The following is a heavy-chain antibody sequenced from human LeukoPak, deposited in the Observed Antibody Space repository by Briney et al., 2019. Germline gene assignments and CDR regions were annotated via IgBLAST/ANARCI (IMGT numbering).Heavy chain of an antibody. CDR3: AREGIAAAGDKFDY. J-gene: IGHJ4*02. Sequence: ASVKVSCKASGYTFTNYDVNWVRQATGQGLEWMGWMNPDSGNTGYAPKFQGRVTMTRDTSVSTAYMELRSLRSADTAVYYCAREGIAAAGDKFDYWGQGTLVTVSS. CDR1: GYTFTNYD. D-gene: IGHD6-13*01. CDR2: MNPDSGNT. V-gene: IGHV1-8*01.